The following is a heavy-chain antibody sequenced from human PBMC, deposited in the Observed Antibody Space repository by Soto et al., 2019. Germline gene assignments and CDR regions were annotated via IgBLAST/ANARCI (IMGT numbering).Heavy chain of an antibody. J-gene: IGHJ3*02. V-gene: IGHV4-39*01. D-gene: IGHD2-21*01. CDR1: GGSISSSSYY. CDR2: IYYSGIT. CDR3: AREVYSHIVVVPWLAFDI. Sequence: ASETLSLTCTVSGGSISSSSYYWGWIRQPPGKGLEWIGSIYYSGITYYNPSLKSRVTISVDTSKNQFSLKLSSVTAADTAVYYCAREVYSHIVVVPWLAFDIWGQGTMVTVSS.